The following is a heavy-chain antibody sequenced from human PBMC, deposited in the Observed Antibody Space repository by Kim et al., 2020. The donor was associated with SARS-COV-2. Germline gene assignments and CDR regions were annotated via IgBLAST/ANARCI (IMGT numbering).Heavy chain of an antibody. Sequence: YNPSRKGRVTMSVNTSKNQFSLKLSSVTAADTAVYYCARQAAVAGTLDYWGQGTLVTVSS. V-gene: IGHV4-4*07. D-gene: IGHD6-19*01. J-gene: IGHJ4*02. CDR3: ARQAAVAGTLDY.